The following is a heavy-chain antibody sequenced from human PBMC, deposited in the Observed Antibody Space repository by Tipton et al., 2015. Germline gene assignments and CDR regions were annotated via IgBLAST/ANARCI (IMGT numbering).Heavy chain of an antibody. Sequence: TLSLTCTASGVSFSSGSYHWRWLLLPPGKGLEWIGYISFSDTTHYNPSLKSRITISLNTSKNQFSLKMSSVPAADTAMYFCARDLEPGMDVWGQRTTVTVS. J-gene: IGHJ6*02. D-gene: IGHD5-24*01. CDR2: ISFSDTT. CDR1: GVSFSSGSYH. V-gene: IGHV4-61*01. CDR3: ARDLEPGMDV.